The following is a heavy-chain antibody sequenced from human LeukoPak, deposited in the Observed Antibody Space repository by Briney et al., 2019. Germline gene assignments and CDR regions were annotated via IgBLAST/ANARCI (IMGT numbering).Heavy chain of an antibody. CDR1: GFTFSSYW. D-gene: IGHD2-15*01. CDR3: ARLYCSGGSCYLDY. Sequence: GGSLRLSCAASGFTFSSYWMHWVRQAPGKGLVWVSRINSDGSSTSYADSVKGRFTISRDNAKNTLYLQMSSLRAEDTAVYYCARLYCSGGSCYLDYWGQGTLVTVSS. J-gene: IGHJ4*02. CDR2: INSDGSST. V-gene: IGHV3-74*01.